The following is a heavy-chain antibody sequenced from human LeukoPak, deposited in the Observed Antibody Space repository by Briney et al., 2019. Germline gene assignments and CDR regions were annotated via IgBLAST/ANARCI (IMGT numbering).Heavy chain of an antibody. J-gene: IGHJ5*02. CDR1: GGTFSTYT. D-gene: IGHD2-15*01. CDR2: IIPILGTT. CDR3: ARGSYCSGGSCYSYPPSLDWFDP. Sequence: GASVKVSCKASGGTFSTYTISWVRQAPGQGLEWMGGIIPILGTTNYAQKFQGRVAITADKSTSTAYMELSSLRSEDTAVYYCARGSYCSGGSCYSYPPSLDWFDPWGQGTLVTVSS. V-gene: IGHV1-69*08.